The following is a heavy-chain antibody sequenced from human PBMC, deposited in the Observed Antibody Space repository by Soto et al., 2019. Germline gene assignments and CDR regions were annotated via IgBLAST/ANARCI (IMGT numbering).Heavy chain of an antibody. CDR2: ISSNGGST. Sequence: LRLSCSASGFTFSSYAMHWVRQAPGKGLEYVSAISSNGGSTYYADSVKGRFTISRDNSKNTLYLQMSSLRAEDTAVYYCVKGSGDYTDYYYYGMDVWGQGTTVTVSS. CDR1: GFTFSSYA. D-gene: IGHD4-17*01. V-gene: IGHV3-64D*08. J-gene: IGHJ6*02. CDR3: VKGSGDYTDYYYYGMDV.